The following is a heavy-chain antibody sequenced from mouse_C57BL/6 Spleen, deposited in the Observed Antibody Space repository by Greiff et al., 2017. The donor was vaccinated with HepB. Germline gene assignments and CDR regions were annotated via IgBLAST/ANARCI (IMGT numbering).Heavy chain of an antibody. CDR2: IWGVGST. V-gene: IGHV2-6*01. CDR1: GFSLTSYG. D-gene: IGHD4-1*01. J-gene: IGHJ3*01. CDR3: ASGLGRGFAY. Sequence: QVQLKESGPGLVAPSQSLSITCTVSGFSLTSYGVDWVRQSPGKGLEWLGVIWGVGSTNYNSALKSRLSISKDNSKSQVFLKMNRLQPDDTAMYYCASGLGRGFAYWGHGTLVTVSA.